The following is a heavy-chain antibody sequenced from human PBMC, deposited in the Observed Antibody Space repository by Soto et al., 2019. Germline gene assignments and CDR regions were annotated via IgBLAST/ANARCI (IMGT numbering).Heavy chain of an antibody. CDR1: GFTFSSYA. J-gene: IGHJ6*02. D-gene: IGHD3-3*01. V-gene: IGHV3-23*01. CDR2: ISGSGGST. CDR3: AKEFITKYYDFWSGYFNNGMDV. Sequence: GGSLRLSCAASGFTFSSYAMSWVRQAPGKGLEWVSAISGSGGSTYYADSVKGRFTISRDNSKNTLYLQMNSLRAEDTAVYYCAKEFITKYYDFWSGYFNNGMDVWGQGTTVTVSS.